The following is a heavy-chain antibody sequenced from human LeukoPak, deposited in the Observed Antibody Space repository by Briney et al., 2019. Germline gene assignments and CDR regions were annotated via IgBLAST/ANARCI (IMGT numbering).Heavy chain of an antibody. CDR1: GGSISSSSYY. CDR3: ASYCGGDCYSTDRIDY. J-gene: IGHJ4*02. D-gene: IGHD2-21*02. V-gene: IGHV4-39*07. Sequence: SETLSLTCTVSGGSISSSSYYWGWIRQPPGKGLEWIGSIYYSGSTYYNPSLKSRVTISVDTSKNQFSLKLSSVTAADTAVYYCASYCGGDCYSTDRIDYWGQGTLVTVSS. CDR2: IYYSGST.